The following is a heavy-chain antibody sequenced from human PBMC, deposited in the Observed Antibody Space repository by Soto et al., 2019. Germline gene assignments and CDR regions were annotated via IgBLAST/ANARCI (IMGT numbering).Heavy chain of an antibody. Sequence: GGSLRLSCAASGFTFSSYGMHWVRQAPGKGLEWVAVISYDGSNKYYADSVKGRFTISRDNSKNTLYLQMNSLRAEDTAVYYCAKDAGPGSWFDPWGQGTLVTASS. CDR2: ISYDGSNK. V-gene: IGHV3-30*18. D-gene: IGHD6-13*01. J-gene: IGHJ5*02. CDR1: GFTFSSYG. CDR3: AKDAGPGSWFDP.